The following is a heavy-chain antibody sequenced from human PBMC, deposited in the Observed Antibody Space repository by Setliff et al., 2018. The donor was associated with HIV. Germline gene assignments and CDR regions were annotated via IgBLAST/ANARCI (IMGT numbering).Heavy chain of an antibody. J-gene: IGHJ4*02. CDR3: AGRPSFVWLFTGDY. CDR2: VNHSGSA. CDR1: GGSFSGYY. Sequence: SETLSLTCAVYGGSFSGYYWSWIRQPPGKGLEWIGEVNHSGSANYTPSLKSRVTISVDTSKNQFSLRLSSVTAADTAVYYCAGRPSFVWLFTGDYWGQGTLVTVSS. V-gene: IGHV4-34*01. D-gene: IGHD3-9*01.